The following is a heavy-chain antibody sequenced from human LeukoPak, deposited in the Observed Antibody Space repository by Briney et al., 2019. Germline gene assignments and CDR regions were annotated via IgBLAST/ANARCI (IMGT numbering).Heavy chain of an antibody. J-gene: IGHJ4*02. V-gene: IGHV4-4*07. CDR2: IYTSGST. D-gene: IGHD2-2*01. CDR3: ARDQAKGYSSSTSCYPSLGFDY. Sequence: SETLSLTCTVSGGSISSYYWSWIRQPAGKGLEWIGRIYTSGSTNYNPSLKSRVTMSVDTSKNQFSLKLSSVTAADTAVYYCARDQAKGYSSSTSCYPSLGFDYWGQGTLVTVSS. CDR1: GGSISSYY.